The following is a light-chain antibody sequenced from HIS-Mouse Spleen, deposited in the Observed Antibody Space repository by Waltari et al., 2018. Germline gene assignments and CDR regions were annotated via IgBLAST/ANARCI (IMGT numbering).Light chain of an antibody. CDR1: ALPKQY. Sequence: SYELTQPPSVSVSPGQTARITCSGDALPKQYAYWYQQKPGQAPVLVIYKDSERPSGIPARFPGSSSGTTGTLTISGVQAEDEADYYCQSADSSGTYVVFGGGTKLTVL. V-gene: IGLV3-25*03. CDR3: QSADSSGTYVV. CDR2: KDS. J-gene: IGLJ2*01.